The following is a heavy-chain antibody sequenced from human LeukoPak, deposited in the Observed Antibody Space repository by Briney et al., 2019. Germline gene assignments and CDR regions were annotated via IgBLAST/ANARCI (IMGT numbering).Heavy chain of an antibody. CDR1: GYTFNTYG. CDR3: ARAREVTNHDWFDP. Sequence: APVKVSCKTSGYTFNTYGIVWVGQAPGQGLEWMGWISGYNGNTRYAEKFQDRVTMTTDTSTNTAYMELRSLRAGATAVYYCARAREVTNHDWFDPWGQGTLVTVSS. CDR2: ISGYNGNT. J-gene: IGHJ5*02. D-gene: IGHD1-14*01. V-gene: IGHV1-18*01.